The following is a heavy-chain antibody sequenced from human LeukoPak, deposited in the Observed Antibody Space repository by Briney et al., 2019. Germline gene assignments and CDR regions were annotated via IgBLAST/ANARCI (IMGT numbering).Heavy chain of an antibody. Sequence: GSLRLSCTVSGFTFNNYAMNWVRQAPGKGLEWVSIISGGGGSTSYADSVRGRFTIFRDSSKNTLYLQMHSLRAEDTAVYYCAKDRHFFASRTYGVDYWGQGTLVTISS. CDR1: GFTFNNYA. V-gene: IGHV3-23*01. CDR3: AKDRHFFASRTYGVDY. D-gene: IGHD2/OR15-2a*01. CDR2: ISGGGGST. J-gene: IGHJ4*02.